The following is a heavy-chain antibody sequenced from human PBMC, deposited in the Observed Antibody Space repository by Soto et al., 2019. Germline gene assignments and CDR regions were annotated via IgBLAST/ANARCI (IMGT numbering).Heavy chain of an antibody. CDR2: ISSSSSYI. D-gene: IGHD3-10*01. CDR3: ARAGIWFGYEEVPGGQWFDP. CDR1: EFNCSSYS. V-gene: IGHV3-21*01. Sequence: PWGSMRLCSGASEFNCSSYSMNWVSQETGKGLEWVSSISSSSSYIYYADSVKGRFTISRDNAKNSLYLQMNSLRAEDTAVYYCARAGIWFGYEEVPGGQWFDPWGQGTLVTVSS. J-gene: IGHJ5*02.